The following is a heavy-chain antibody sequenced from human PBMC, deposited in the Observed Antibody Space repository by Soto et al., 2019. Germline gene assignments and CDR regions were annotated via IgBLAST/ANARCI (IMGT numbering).Heavy chain of an antibody. Sequence: PSETLSLTCAVCGGSFSGYYWSWIRQPPGKGLEWIGEINHSGSTNYNPSLKSRVTISVDTSKNQFSLKLSSVTAADTAVYYCASSSGWPARPIDYWGQGTLVTV. V-gene: IGHV4-34*01. CDR3: ASSSGWPARPIDY. CDR1: GGSFSGYY. J-gene: IGHJ4*02. D-gene: IGHD6-19*01. CDR2: INHSGST.